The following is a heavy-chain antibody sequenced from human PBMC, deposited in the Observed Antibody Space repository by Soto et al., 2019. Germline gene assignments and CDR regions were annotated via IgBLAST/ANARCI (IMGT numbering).Heavy chain of an antibody. J-gene: IGHJ4*02. CDR2: IYWDDDN. D-gene: IGHD6-6*01. V-gene: IGHV2-5*02. Sequence: ESGPTLVNPTQTLTLTCTFSGFSLSTSGVGVGWIRQPPGKALEWLALIYWDDDNRYSPSLQSRLTITKDTSKNQVVLTMTNMDPVDTATYYCAVLIEFRSSSFFEYWDQGTLVTVSS. CDR1: GFSLSTSGVG. CDR3: AVLIEFRSSSFFEY.